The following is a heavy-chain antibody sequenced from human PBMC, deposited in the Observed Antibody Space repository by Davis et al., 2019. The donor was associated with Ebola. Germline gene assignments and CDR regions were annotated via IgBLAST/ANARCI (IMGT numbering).Heavy chain of an antibody. D-gene: IGHD3-3*01. CDR3: ARDGNNPGVVSDAFDI. V-gene: IGHV3-21*01. Sequence: GESLKISCAASGFTFSSYSMNWVRQAPGKGLEWVSSISSSSSYIYYADSVKGRFTISRDNAKNSLYLQMNSLRAEDTAVYYCARDGNNPGVVSDAFDIWGQGTMVTVSS. CDR1: GFTFSSYS. J-gene: IGHJ3*02. CDR2: ISSSSSYI.